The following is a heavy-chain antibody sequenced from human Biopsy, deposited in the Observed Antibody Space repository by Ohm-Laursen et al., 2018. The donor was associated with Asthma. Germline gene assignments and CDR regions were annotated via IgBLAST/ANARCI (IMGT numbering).Heavy chain of an antibody. CDR1: GGSFSSNY. CDR2: IYFSGST. V-gene: IGHV4-59*01. Sequence: TLTLTCAVYGGSFSSNYWSWIRQPPGKGLEWIGYIYFSGSTNYNPSLKSRVTMSVDTSKNQFSLNLRSVTAADTAVYYCARDAGSAWSSGLDAFDFWGHGTMVTVSS. J-gene: IGHJ3*01. D-gene: IGHD6-19*01. CDR3: ARDAGSAWSSGLDAFDF.